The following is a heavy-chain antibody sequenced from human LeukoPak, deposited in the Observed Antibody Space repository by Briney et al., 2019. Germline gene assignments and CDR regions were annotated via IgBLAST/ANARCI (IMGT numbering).Heavy chain of an antibody. CDR3: ASSSQGSSGGSERWFDP. V-gene: IGHV1-69*06. D-gene: IGHD2-15*01. Sequence: GASVKVSCKASGGTFSSYAISWVRQAPGQGLEWMGGIIPIFGTANYAQKFQGRVTITADKSTSTAYMELSSLRSEDTAVYYCASSSQGSSGGSERWFDPWGQGTLVTVSS. CDR2: IIPIFGTA. J-gene: IGHJ5*02. CDR1: GGTFSSYA.